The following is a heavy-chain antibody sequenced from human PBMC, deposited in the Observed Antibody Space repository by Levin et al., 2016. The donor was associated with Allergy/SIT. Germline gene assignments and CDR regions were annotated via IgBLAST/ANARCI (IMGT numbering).Heavy chain of an antibody. CDR1: GYTFTSYY. J-gene: IGHJ4*02. D-gene: IGHD3-22*01. V-gene: IGHV1-46*01. CDR2: INPSGGST. Sequence: ASVKVSCKASGYTFTSYYMHWVRQAPGQGLEWMGIINPSGGSTSYAQKFQGRVTMTRDTSTSTVYMELSSLRSEDTAVYYCARDPRAIETYDSSGYYYDYWGQGTLVTVSS. CDR3: ARDPRAIETYDSSGYYYDY.